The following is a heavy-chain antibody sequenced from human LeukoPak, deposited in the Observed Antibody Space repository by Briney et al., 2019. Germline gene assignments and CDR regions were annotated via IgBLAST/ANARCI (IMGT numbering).Heavy chain of an antibody. CDR3: AREGILRINFIRGITGFDY. CDR1: GYDFSDNY. V-gene: IGHV1-2*02. D-gene: IGHD3-10*01. Sequence: ASVKVSCKTSGYDFSDNYIHWMRQAAGQGLEWVGWINPRGGGTTFSEKFKGRVTMTRDTSISTAYMELSGLRSDDTATYYCAREGILRINFIRGITGFDYWGRGSLVAVSS. CDR2: INPRGGGT. J-gene: IGHJ4*02.